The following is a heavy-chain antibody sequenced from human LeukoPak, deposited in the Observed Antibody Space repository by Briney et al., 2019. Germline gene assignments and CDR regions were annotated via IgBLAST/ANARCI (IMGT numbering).Heavy chain of an antibody. CDR1: GFTFSTLA. CDR2: ISYDGSNK. CDR3: ARAHHYGPGSYYLGPFIGYNHGIDV. D-gene: IGHD3-10*01. V-gene: IGHV3-30-3*01. Sequence: GGALRLSCAASGFTFSTLAIHWVRQAPGKGLDWVAVISYDGSNKYYADSVKGRFTISRDNSKNTLYLQMKSLGAEDTAVSYCARAHHYGPGSYYLGPFIGYNHGIDVWGQGTTVTVSS. J-gene: IGHJ6*02.